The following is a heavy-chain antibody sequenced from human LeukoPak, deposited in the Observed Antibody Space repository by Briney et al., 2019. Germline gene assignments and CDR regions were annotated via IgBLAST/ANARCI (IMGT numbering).Heavy chain of an antibody. V-gene: IGHV4-39*01. J-gene: IGHJ4*02. CDR2: IYYSGST. CDR3: ARHSSRIAVATYYFDC. D-gene: IGHD6-19*01. Sequence: SETLSLTCTVSGGSISSSSYYWGWIRQPPGKGLEWIGSIYYSGSTYYNPSLKSRVTISVDTSKNQFSLKLSSVTAADTAVYYCARHSSRIAVATYYFDCWGQGTLVTVSS. CDR1: GGSISSSSYY.